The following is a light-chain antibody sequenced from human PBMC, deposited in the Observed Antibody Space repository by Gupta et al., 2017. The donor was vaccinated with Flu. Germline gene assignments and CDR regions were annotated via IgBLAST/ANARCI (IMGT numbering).Light chain of an antibody. Sequence: DIQMTQSPSSLSASVGDRVTITCRASQSISTYLHWFQQKPGKAPKLLIYNSHNLQSGVPSRFSRSGSGTDFTLTIISLKPEDSASYYCQQNYNSPPTFGQWANVEI. CDR1: QSISTY. CDR3: QQNYNSPPT. J-gene: IGKJ1*01. V-gene: IGKV1-39*01. CDR2: NSH.